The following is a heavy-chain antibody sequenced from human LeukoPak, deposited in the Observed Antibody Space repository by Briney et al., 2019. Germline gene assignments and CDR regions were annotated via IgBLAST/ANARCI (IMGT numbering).Heavy chain of an antibody. CDR3: ARVGSTWYVDY. V-gene: IGHV1-18*01. CDR2: ISVYNGDT. CDR1: GYIFTNYG. J-gene: IGHJ4*02. Sequence: GASVKVSCKASGYIFTNYGISWVRQAPGQGLEWMGWISVYNGDTKYAQNLQGRGIITTDTSANTVYLELWSLRSDDTAVYYCARVGSTWYVDYWGLGTLVTVSS. D-gene: IGHD6-13*01.